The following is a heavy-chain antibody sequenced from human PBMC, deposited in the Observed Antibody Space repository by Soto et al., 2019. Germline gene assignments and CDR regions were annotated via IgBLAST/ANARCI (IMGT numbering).Heavy chain of an antibody. CDR1: GGSFSGYY. Sequence: SETLSLTCAVYGGSFSGYYWSWIRQPPGKGLEWIGEINHSGSTNYSPSFQGQVTISADKSISTAYLQWSSLKASDTAMYYCARQVIYCSSTSCYPASVWFDPWGQGTLVTVSS. D-gene: IGHD2-2*01. V-gene: IGHV4-34*01. CDR3: ARQVIYCSSTSCYPASVWFDP. CDR2: INHSGST. J-gene: IGHJ5*02.